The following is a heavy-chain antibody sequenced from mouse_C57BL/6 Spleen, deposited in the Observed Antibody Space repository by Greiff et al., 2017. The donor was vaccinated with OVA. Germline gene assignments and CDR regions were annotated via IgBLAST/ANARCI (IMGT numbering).Heavy chain of an antibody. Sequence: DVQLVESGGGLVKPGGSLKLSCAASGFTFSDYGMHWVRQAPEKGLEWVAYISSGSSTIYYADTVKGRFTISRDNAKNTLFLQMTSLRSEDTAMYYCARNHIYYDYDDYAMDYWGQGTSVTVSS. CDR2: ISSGSSTI. CDR1: GFTFSDYG. D-gene: IGHD2-4*01. J-gene: IGHJ4*01. CDR3: ARNHIYYDYDDYAMDY. V-gene: IGHV5-17*01.